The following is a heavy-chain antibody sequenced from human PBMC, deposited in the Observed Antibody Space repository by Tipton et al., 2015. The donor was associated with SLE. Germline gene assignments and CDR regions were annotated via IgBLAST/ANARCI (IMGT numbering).Heavy chain of an antibody. CDR1: GDSVASNSAA. D-gene: IGHD3-10*01. CDR3: ARDSWGVRVSYYGMDV. J-gene: IGHJ6*02. V-gene: IGHV6-1*01. CDR2: TYYRSRWYS. Sequence: GLVKPSQTLSLTCAISGDSVASNSAAWNWIRQSPSRGFEWLGRTYYRSRWYSDYAVSVTSRININPDTSKNQFSLQLNSVTPEDPAVYYCARDSWGVRVSYYGMDVWGQGATVSVSS.